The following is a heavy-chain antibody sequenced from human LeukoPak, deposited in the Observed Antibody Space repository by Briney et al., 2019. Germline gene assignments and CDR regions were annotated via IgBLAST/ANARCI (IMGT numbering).Heavy chain of an antibody. Sequence: GASVKVSCKASGYSFTSQFLHWVRQAPGQELEWMGIFLPGGGDTFYAQKFQGRVTMTSDTSTNTVYMELSSLRSDDTAVYYCAKIKGYYSRGGMDVWGQGTTVTVSS. V-gene: IGHV1-46*01. CDR1: GYSFTSQF. D-gene: IGHD3-10*01. J-gene: IGHJ6*02. CDR3: AKIKGYYSRGGMDV. CDR2: FLPGGGDT.